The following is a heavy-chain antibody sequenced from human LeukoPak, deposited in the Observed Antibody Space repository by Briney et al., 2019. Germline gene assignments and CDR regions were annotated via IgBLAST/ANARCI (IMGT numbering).Heavy chain of an antibody. J-gene: IGHJ4*02. Sequence: GGSPRLSCVVSGLTFSSYSMSWVRQAPGKGLDWVSGISASGGDTWYPDSVKGRFTISRDNSKNTLFLQMSSLRVEDTAMYYCAKDAAGPEYWGQGTLVTVSS. D-gene: IGHD6-13*01. V-gene: IGHV3-23*01. CDR2: ISASGGDT. CDR3: AKDAAGPEY. CDR1: GLTFSSYS.